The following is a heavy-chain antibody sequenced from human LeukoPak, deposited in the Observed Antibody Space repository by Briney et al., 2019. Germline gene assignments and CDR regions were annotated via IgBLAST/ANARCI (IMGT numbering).Heavy chain of an antibody. J-gene: IGHJ4*02. V-gene: IGHV3-23*01. Sequence: GGSLRLSCAASGFTFSSYAMSWVRQAPGKGLEWVSAISGGGGSTYYADSVKGRFTISRDNSKNTLYLQMNSLRAEDTAVYYCARDLRGGNSFDYWGQGTLVTVSS. D-gene: IGHD2-15*01. CDR2: ISGGGGST. CDR1: GFTFSSYA. CDR3: ARDLRGGNSFDY.